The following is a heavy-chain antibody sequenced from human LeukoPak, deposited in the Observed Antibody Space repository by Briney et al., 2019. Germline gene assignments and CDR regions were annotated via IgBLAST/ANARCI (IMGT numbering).Heavy chain of an antibody. Sequence: GGSLRLSCAASGFDFSDYWMHWVRQAPAKGPVWVSRVNTDGDSTIYADFVEGRFTISRDNVRNTLYVQVNSLGTEDMAAYYCAKGSYYDSSGSFYFDYWGQGTLVTVSS. J-gene: IGHJ4*02. CDR2: VNTDGDST. CDR3: AKGSYYDSSGSFYFDY. CDR1: GFDFSDYW. V-gene: IGHV3-74*01. D-gene: IGHD3-22*01.